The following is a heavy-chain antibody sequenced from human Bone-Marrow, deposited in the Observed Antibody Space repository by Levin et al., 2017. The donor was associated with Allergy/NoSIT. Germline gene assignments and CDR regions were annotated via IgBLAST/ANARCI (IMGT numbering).Heavy chain of an antibody. J-gene: IGHJ4*02. CDR3: ARDQRGDYDSSGYYTLFDY. CDR2: IYSGGST. Sequence: PGGSLRLSCAASGFTVSSNYMSWVRQAPGKGLEWVSVIYSGGSTYYADSVKGRFTISRDNSKNTLYLQMNSLRAEDTAVYYCARDQRGDYDSSGYYTLFDYWGQGTLVTVSS. V-gene: IGHV3-53*01. CDR1: GFTVSSNY. D-gene: IGHD3-22*01.